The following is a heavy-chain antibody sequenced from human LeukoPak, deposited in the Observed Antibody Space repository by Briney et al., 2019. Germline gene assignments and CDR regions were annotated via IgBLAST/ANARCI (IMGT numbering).Heavy chain of an antibody. CDR1: GFAFSTYG. V-gene: IGHV3-30*02. CDR3: AKSASYYFDY. Sequence: GGSLRLSCAASGFAFSTYGMHWVRQAPGKGLEWVAFIHYDGSRKYYAESVRGRFTISRDNSKNTLYLQMNSLRAEDTAVYYCAKSASYYFDYWGQGTLVTVSS. CDR2: IHYDGSRK. D-gene: IGHD2-15*01. J-gene: IGHJ4*02.